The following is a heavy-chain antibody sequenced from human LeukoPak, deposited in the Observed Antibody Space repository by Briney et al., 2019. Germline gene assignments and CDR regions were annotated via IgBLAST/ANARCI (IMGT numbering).Heavy chain of an antibody. V-gene: IGHV3-23*01. CDR1: GFIFSSYS. CDR3: AKRSGDNSGAYYFDY. J-gene: IGHJ4*02. Sequence: GGSLRLSCATSGFIFSSYSMRWVRQAPGKGLEWVSAISGSGGSTYYADSVKGRFTISRDNSKNTLYLQMNSLRAEDAAVYYCAKRSGDNSGAYYFDYWGQGTLVTVSS. D-gene: IGHD4-23*01. CDR2: ISGSGGST.